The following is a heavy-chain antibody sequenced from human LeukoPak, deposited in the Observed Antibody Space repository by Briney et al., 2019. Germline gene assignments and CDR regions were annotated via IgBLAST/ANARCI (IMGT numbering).Heavy chain of an antibody. Sequence: ASVKVSCKASGGTFSSYTISWVRQAPGQGLEWMGRIIPILGIANYAQKFQGRVTITADKSTSTAYMELSSLRSEDTAVYYCARDGNLFYFDYWGQGTLVTVSS. V-gene: IGHV1-69*04. D-gene: IGHD1-26*01. CDR1: GGTFSSYT. CDR3: ARDGNLFYFDY. J-gene: IGHJ4*02. CDR2: IIPILGIA.